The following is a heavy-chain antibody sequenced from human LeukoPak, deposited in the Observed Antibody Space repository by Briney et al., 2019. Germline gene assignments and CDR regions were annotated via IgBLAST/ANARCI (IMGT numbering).Heavy chain of an antibody. V-gene: IGHV4-59*11. D-gene: IGHD5-24*01. CDR1: GVSINTHY. J-gene: IGHJ5*02. CDR3: ARAGPWQIDP. CDR2: ISYTGTT. Sequence: SETLSLTCIVSGVSINTHYWTWIRQPPGKGLEWIGHISYTGTTNYNPSLKSRVTISLDRSKNHFSLKLKSITDADTAVYYCARAGPWQIDPWGQGILVTVSS.